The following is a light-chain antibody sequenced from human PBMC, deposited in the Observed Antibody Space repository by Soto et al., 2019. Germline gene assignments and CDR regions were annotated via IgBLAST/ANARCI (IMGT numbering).Light chain of an antibody. CDR1: QSISGW. J-gene: IGKJ1*01. CDR2: DAS. V-gene: IGKV1-5*01. Sequence: DIQMTQSPSTLSASVGDRVTITCRASQSISGWLAWYQQKPGKAPKLLIYDASSLKRGVPSRFSGSGSGTEFSLTISSLQPDDFATYYCQQYDSYSVTFGQGTKVEIK. CDR3: QQYDSYSVT.